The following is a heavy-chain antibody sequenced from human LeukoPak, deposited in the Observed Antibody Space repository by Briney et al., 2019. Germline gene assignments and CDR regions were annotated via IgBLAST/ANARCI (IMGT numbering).Heavy chain of an antibody. CDR3: AGSLYCSSTSCSIYYYYYMDV. CDR1: GGTFSSYA. CDR2: IIPIFGTA. V-gene: IGHV1-69*05. D-gene: IGHD2-2*01. Sequence: GSSVKVSCKASGGTFSSYAISWVRQAPGQGLEWMGGIIPIFGTANYAQKFQGRVTITTDESTSTAYMELSSLRSEDTAVYYCAGSLYCSSTSCSIYYYYYMDVWGKGTTVTVSS. J-gene: IGHJ6*03.